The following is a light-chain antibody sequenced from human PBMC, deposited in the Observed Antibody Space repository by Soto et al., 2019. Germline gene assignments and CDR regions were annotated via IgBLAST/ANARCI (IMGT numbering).Light chain of an antibody. CDR2: EVS. J-gene: IGLJ2*01. V-gene: IGLV2-8*01. CDR3: SSYAGSNDVI. CDR1: SSDVGGYKY. Sequence: QSALTQPPSASGSPGQSVTISCTGTSSDVGGYKYVSWYQQHPGKAPKLMIYEVSKRPSGVPDRFSGSKSGNTASLTVSWLQAEDEADYYCSSYAGSNDVIFGGGTKLTVL.